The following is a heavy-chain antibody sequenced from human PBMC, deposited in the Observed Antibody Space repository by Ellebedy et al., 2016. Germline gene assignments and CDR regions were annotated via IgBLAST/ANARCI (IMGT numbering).Heavy chain of an antibody. CDR1: GGSFTAYY. CDR3: ARRGAPDY. V-gene: IGHV4-34*01. CDR2: INHSGTT. D-gene: IGHD1-14*01. Sequence: SETLSLXCAVNGGSFTAYYWSWIRQSPEKGLEWIGEINHSGTTNYNPSLKSRVTISVKSSTKQFSLKLTSVTAADSAVYFCARRGAPDYWGQGTLVTVSS. J-gene: IGHJ4*02.